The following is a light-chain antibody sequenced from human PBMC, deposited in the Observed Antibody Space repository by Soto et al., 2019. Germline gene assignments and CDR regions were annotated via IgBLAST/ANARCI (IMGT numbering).Light chain of an antibody. V-gene: IGLV2-23*01. CDR2: EGT. Sequence: QSVLTQPASVSGSPGQSITLSCTGTSSDVGSYNLVSWYRLHPGKAPKLMIYEGTKRPSGVSNRFSGSKSGSTASLTISGLQAEDEADYYCCSYAGSSSYVVFGGGTKLTVL. CDR1: SSDVGSYNL. J-gene: IGLJ2*01. CDR3: CSYAGSSSYVV.